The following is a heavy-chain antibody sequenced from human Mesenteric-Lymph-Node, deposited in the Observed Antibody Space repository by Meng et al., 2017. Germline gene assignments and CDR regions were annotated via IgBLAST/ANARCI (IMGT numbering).Heavy chain of an antibody. CDR3: ARGHPVTTRTLGAYDP. J-gene: IGHJ5*02. D-gene: IGHD3-16*01. Sequence: GGSLRLSCEASGFTFSSTGMHWVRQTPGKGLVWVSRIKADGSSTNYADSVKGRFTISRDNAKNSLLLQLNSLRAEDTAVYCCARGHPVTTRTLGAYDPWGQGTLVTVSS. CDR1: GFTFSSTG. V-gene: IGHV3-74*01. CDR2: IKADGSST.